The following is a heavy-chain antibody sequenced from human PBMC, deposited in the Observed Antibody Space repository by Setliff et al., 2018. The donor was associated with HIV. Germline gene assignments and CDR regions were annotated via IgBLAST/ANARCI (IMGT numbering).Heavy chain of an antibody. CDR1: GGSFSGYY. J-gene: IGHJ4*02. CDR2: INHSGST. V-gene: IGHV4-34*01. CDR3: ARVTGIAARGYFDY. D-gene: IGHD6-6*01. Sequence: SETLSLTCAVYGGSFSGYYWSWIRQPPGKGLEWIGEINHSGSTNYNPSLKSRVTISVDTSKNQFSLKLSSVTAADTAVYYCARVTGIAARGYFDYWGQGTLGAVSS.